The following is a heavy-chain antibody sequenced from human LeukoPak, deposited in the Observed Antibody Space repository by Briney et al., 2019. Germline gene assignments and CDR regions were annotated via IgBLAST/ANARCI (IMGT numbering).Heavy chain of an antibody. V-gene: IGHV3-21*01. CDR3: ARDGATYYYGSGRTNWFDP. D-gene: IGHD3-10*01. CDR1: GFTFSSYG. CDR2: ISSSSSYI. J-gene: IGHJ5*02. Sequence: GGSLRLSCAASGFTFSSYGMHWVRQAPGKGLEWVSSISSSSSYIYYADSLKGRFTISRDNAKNSLYLQMNSLRAEDTAVYYCARDGATYYYGSGRTNWFDPWGQGTLVTVSS.